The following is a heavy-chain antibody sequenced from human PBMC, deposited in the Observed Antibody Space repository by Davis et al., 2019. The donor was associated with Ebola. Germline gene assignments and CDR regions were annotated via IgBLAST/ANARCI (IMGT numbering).Heavy chain of an antibody. D-gene: IGHD1-7*01. J-gene: IGHJ3*01. CDR1: GFTFSSNS. CDR2: ISSSNNFI. Sequence: GGSLRLSCAASGFTFSSNSMNWVRQAPGKGLEWVSFISSSNNFIYYADSVKGRFPVSRDNAKNSLYLQMNSLRAEDTAVYYCAREGTGTTLLAFDLWGQGTMVTVSS. CDR3: AREGTGTTLLAFDL. V-gene: IGHV3-21*04.